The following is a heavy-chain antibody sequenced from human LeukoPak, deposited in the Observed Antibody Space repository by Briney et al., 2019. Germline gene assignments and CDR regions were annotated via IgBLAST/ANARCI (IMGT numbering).Heavy chain of an antibody. J-gene: IGHJ4*02. D-gene: IGHD3-10*01. CDR1: GFTVSSNY. Sequence: GGSLRLSCAASGFTVSSNYMSWVRQAPGKGLEWVSVIYSGGSTYYADSVKGRFTISRDNAKNSLYLQMNSLRAEDTAVYYCARDRGFGEFLGYFDYWGQGTLVTVSS. CDR3: ARDRGFGEFLGYFDY. CDR2: IYSGGST. V-gene: IGHV3-66*01.